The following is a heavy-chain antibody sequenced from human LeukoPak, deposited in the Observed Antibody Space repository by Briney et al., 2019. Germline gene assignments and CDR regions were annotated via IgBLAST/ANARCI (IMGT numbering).Heavy chain of an antibody. CDR3: ATAEPRGSVWYPY. J-gene: IGHJ4*02. CDR1: GGSIYSSNW. CDR2: IFHSGST. D-gene: IGHD6-13*01. Sequence: PSGTLSLTCAVSGGSIYSSNWWSWVRQPPGKGLEWIGEIFHSGSTNYNPSLKSRVTISVDKSKNQFSLKLNSVTAADTAVYYCATAEPRGSVWYPYWGQGTLVTVSS. V-gene: IGHV4-4*02.